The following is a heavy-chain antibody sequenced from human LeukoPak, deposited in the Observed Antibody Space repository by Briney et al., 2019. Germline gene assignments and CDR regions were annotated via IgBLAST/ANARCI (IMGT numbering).Heavy chain of an antibody. CDR2: ISYDGSNK. Sequence: PGGSLRLSCAASGFTFSSYWMSWVRQAPGKGLEWVAVISYDGSNKYYADSVKGRFTISRDNSKNTLYLQMNSLRAEDTAVYYCARDLFGVGELFPGMGYWGQGTLVTVSS. D-gene: IGHD3-10*01. V-gene: IGHV3-30-3*01. CDR1: GFTFSSYW. CDR3: ARDLFGVGELFPGMGY. J-gene: IGHJ4*02.